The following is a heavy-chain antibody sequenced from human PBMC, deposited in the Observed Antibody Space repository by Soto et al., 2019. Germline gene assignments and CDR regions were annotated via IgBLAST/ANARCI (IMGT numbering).Heavy chain of an antibody. CDR2: IYHSGST. Sequence: AQTLSLTCTVSGASINRNNWWSWVRQAPGKGLEWIGEIYHSGSTNYNPSLKSRVTISVDKSKNQLSLKLSSVTAADTAVYYCARSITFDWLFFDYWGQGTLETASS. J-gene: IGHJ4*02. V-gene: IGHV4-4*02. CDR3: ARSITFDWLFFDY. CDR1: GASINRNNW. D-gene: IGHD3-9*01.